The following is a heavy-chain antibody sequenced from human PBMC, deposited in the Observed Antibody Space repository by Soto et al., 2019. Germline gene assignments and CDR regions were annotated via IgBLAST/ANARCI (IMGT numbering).Heavy chain of an antibody. J-gene: IGHJ4*02. V-gene: IGHV1-3*05. D-gene: IGHD2-2*01. CDR3: AGGPGGGASRGDY. CDR2: INAGNGNT. CDR1: GYTFTSHA. Sequence: QVQLVQSGAEEKKPGASVKVSCKASGYTFTSHAMHWVRQAPGQRLEWMGWINAGNGNTKYSQKFQGRVTITRDTPGDHAYMGVGRLGIEGTGGYFRAGGPGGGASRGDYWGQGTLVTVSS.